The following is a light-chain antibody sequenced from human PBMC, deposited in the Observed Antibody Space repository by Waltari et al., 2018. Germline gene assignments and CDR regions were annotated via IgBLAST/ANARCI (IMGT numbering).Light chain of an antibody. CDR1: QSVSSN. CDR2: GAS. V-gene: IGKV3-15*01. J-gene: IGKJ2*01. CDR3: QHYSYGPRYT. Sequence: EIVLPQSPATLSVSPGERATLSCRASQSVSSNLDWYQQNPGQAPRLLIYGASTRVTDVPGRFSGRWSGTEFTLAISSLQSEDFAVYYCQHYSYGPRYTFGQVTKLEIK.